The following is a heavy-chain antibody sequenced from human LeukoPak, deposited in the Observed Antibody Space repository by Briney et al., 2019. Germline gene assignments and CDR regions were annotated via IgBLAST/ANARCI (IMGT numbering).Heavy chain of an antibody. J-gene: IGHJ4*02. D-gene: IGHD2/OR15-2a*01. CDR2: IYYSGST. Sequence: SETLSLTCTVSGGSISSYYWSWIRQPAGKGLEWIGYIYYSGSTNYNPSLKSRVTISVDTSKNQFSLKLSSVTAADTAVYYCARRGSTRYYFDYWGQGTLVTVSS. CDR3: ARRGSTRYYFDY. CDR1: GGSISSYY. V-gene: IGHV4-59*08.